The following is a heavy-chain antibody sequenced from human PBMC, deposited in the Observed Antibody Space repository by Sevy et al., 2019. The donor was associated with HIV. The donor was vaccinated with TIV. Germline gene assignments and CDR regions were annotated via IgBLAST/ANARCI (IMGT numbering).Heavy chain of an antibody. J-gene: IGHJ6*02. D-gene: IGHD6-19*01. V-gene: IGHV3-23*01. CDR2: ISGSGGST. Sequence: GGSLRLSCAASGFTFSSYAMSWVRQAPGKGLEWVSAISGSGGSTYYADSVKGRFTISRDNSKNTLYLQMNSLRAEDTAVYYCAKARGGWYMRREVYYYGMDVWGQGTTVTVSS. CDR3: AKARGGWYMRREVYYYGMDV. CDR1: GFTFSSYA.